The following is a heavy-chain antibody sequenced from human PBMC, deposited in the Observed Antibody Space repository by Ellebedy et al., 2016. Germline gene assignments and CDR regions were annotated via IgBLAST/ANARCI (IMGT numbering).Heavy chain of an antibody. V-gene: IGHV1-18*01. CDR1: GYTFTKYG. CDR3: ARDEGGEGSLIVVVHFNY. CDR2: ISAYNGNT. Sequence: ASVKVSCKASGYTFTKYGITWVRQAPGQGLEWMGWISAYNGNTNHAQKFQGRVTMTTDTSTNTAYMELRSLRSDDTAVYYCARDEGGEGSLIVVVHFNYWGQGTLVTVSS. D-gene: IGHD3-22*01. J-gene: IGHJ4*02.